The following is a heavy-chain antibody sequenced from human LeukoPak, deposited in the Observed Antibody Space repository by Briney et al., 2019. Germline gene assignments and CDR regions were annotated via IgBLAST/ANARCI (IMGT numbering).Heavy chain of an antibody. V-gene: IGHV1-46*01. CDR1: GYTFTSYY. CDR2: INPSGGSA. D-gene: IGHD6-19*01. Sequence: GSSVKVSCKASGYTFTSYYMHWVRHAPGQGLEWTGIINPSGGSASYAQKFQGRVTMTRDASTSTVYMELSSLRSEDTAVYYCARAPYSSGWYKDYWGQGTLVTVSS. J-gene: IGHJ4*02. CDR3: ARAPYSSGWYKDY.